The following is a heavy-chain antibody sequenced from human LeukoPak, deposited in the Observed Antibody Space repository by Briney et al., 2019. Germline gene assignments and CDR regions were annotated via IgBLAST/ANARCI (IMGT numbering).Heavy chain of an antibody. J-gene: IGHJ4*02. CDR2: MSYDGRNK. CDR1: GFSFSTYA. V-gene: IGHV3-30*04. D-gene: IGHD3-22*01. Sequence: PGRSLRLSCAASGFSFSTYAIHWVRQAPGKGLEWVAVMSYDGRNKYYADSVKGRFTISGDNSKNTLYLQMNSLRAEDTAVYYCARDPSYYDSSGYYPDYWGQGTLVTVSS. CDR3: ARDPSYYDSSGYYPDY.